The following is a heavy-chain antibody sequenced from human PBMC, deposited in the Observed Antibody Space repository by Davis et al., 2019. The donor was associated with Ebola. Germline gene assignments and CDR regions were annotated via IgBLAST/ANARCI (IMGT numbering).Heavy chain of an antibody. CDR3: ARATGMDV. J-gene: IGHJ6*02. Sequence: ASVKVSCKASGYTFTNYYMHWVRQAPGQGLEWMGMINPNDGRTIYAQKFQGRVTVTRDTSTTTVYMDLSSLRAEDTAVYYCARATGMDVWGQGTTVTVSS. V-gene: IGHV1-46*01. CDR1: GYTFTNYY. CDR2: INPNDGRT. D-gene: IGHD1-26*01.